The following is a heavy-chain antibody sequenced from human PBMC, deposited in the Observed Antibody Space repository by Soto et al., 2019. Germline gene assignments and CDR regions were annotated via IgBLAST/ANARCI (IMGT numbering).Heavy chain of an antibody. CDR3: ARADGIAARNRGMDV. CDR1: GGSFSGYY. D-gene: IGHD6-13*01. J-gene: IGHJ6*03. Sequence: SETLSLTCAVYGGSFSGYYWSWIRQPPGKGLEWIGEINHSGSTNYNPSLKSRVTISVDTSKNQFSLKLSSVTAADTAVYYCARADGIAARNRGMDVWGKGTTVTVSS. CDR2: INHSGST. V-gene: IGHV4-34*01.